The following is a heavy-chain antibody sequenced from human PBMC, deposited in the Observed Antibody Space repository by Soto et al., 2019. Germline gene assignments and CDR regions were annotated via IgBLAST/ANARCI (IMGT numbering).Heavy chain of an antibody. CDR2: AYHSGST. J-gene: IGHJ6*02. Sequence: QLQLQESGSGLVKPSQTLSLTCAVSGGSISSGGYSWSWIRQPPGKGLEWIGYAYHSGSTYYNPSLRSRVTRSVDRSKNQFSLKLSSVTAADTAVDYCARVPHYGSGSYCFFMYVWGQGTTVTVSS. CDR1: GGSISSGGYS. CDR3: ARVPHYGSGSYCFFMYV. V-gene: IGHV4-30-2*01. D-gene: IGHD3-10*01.